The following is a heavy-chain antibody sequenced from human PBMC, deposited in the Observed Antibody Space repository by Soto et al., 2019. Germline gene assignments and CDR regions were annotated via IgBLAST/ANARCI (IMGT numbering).Heavy chain of an antibody. CDR3: ARLLNLTYCSGGSCYSDSFDYYYYYGMDV. D-gene: IGHD2-15*01. CDR1: GYSFTSYW. CDR2: IYPGDSDT. Sequence: GESLKISCKGSGYSFTSYWIGWVRQMPGKGLEWMGIIYPGDSDTRYSPSFQGQVTISADKSISTAYLQWSSLKASDTAMYYCARLLNLTYCSGGSCYSDSFDYYYYYGMDVWGQGTTVTVSS. J-gene: IGHJ6*02. V-gene: IGHV5-51*01.